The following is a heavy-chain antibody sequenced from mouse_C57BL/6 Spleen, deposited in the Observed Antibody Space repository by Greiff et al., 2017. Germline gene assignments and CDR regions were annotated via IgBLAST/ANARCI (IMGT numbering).Heavy chain of an antibody. CDR3: ARLYDYDDY. D-gene: IGHD2-4*01. CDR2: ISYDGSN. J-gene: IGHJ2*01. CDR1: GYSITSGYY. V-gene: IGHV3-6*01. Sequence: LMESGPGLVKPSQSLSLTCSVTGYSITSGYYWNWIRQFPGNKLEWMGYISYDGSNNYNPSLKNRISITRDTSKNQFFLKLNSVTTEDTATYYCARLYDYDDYWGQGTTLTVSS.